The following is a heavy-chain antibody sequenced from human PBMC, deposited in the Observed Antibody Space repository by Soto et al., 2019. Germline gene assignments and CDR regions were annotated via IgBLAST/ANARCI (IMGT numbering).Heavy chain of an antibody. D-gene: IGHD3-10*01. CDR2: IKEDGSEK. CDR3: ARPLYGSGSAWFDP. CDR1: GFTFSGYW. Sequence: GGSLRLSCSASGFTFSGYWMTWVRQAPGKGLEWVANIKEDGSEKYYVDSVKGRFTISRDNPKNSLYLQMNSLRADDTAVYYCARPLYGSGSAWFDPWGQGTLVTVS. V-gene: IGHV3-7*03. J-gene: IGHJ5*02.